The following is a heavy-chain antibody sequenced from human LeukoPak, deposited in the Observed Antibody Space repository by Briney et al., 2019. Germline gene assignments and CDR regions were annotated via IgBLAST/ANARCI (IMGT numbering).Heavy chain of an antibody. CDR1: GFTFSTYW. CDR3: ARYDYGGNYDY. CDR2: IKQDGSEK. D-gene: IGHD4-23*01. V-gene: IGHV3-7*04. J-gene: IGHJ4*02. Sequence: GGSLRLSCAASGFTFSTYWMSWIRQAPGKGLEWVANIKQDGSEKYYADSVKGRFTISRDNAKNSLYLQMNGLRAEDTAVYYCARYDYGGNYDYWGQGTLVTVSS.